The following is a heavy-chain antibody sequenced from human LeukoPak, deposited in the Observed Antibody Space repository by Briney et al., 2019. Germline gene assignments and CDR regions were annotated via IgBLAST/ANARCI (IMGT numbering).Heavy chain of an antibody. J-gene: IGHJ4*02. CDR3: ARDRVTMVRGVITNDY. V-gene: IGHV1-46*01. Sequence: ASVKVSCKASGYTFTSYYMHWVRQAPGQGLEWMGIINPSGGSTSYAQKFQGRVTMTRGTSTSTVYMELSSLRSEDTAVYYCARDRVTMVRGVITNDYWGQGTLVTVSS. CDR1: GYTFTSYY. D-gene: IGHD3-10*01. CDR2: INPSGGST.